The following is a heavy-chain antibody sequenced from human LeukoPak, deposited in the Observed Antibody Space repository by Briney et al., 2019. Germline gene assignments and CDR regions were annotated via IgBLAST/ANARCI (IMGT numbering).Heavy chain of an antibody. CDR3: ARVVPAAMPASYYFDY. J-gene: IGHJ4*02. CDR2: ISSSSSYI. V-gene: IGHV3-21*01. Sequence: GGSLRLSCAASGFTFSSYGMNWVRQAPGKGLEWVSSISSSSSYIYYADSVKGRFTISRDNAKNSLYLQMNSLRAEDTAVYYCARVVPAAMPASYYFDYWGQGTLVTVSS. D-gene: IGHD2-2*01. CDR1: GFTFSSYG.